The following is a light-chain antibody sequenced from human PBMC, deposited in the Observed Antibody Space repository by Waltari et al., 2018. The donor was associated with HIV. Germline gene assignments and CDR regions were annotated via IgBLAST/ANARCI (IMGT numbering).Light chain of an antibody. CDR1: SSDVGGYNS. CDR3: SSYTSGSTYV. J-gene: IGLJ1*01. V-gene: IGLV2-14*01. CDR2: DIS. Sequence: QSALTQPDSVSGSPGQSITISCTGTSSDVGGYNSSSWYQQHPGKAPKLMIYDISNRPSGVSNRFSGSKSGNTASLTISGLQAEDEADYYCSSYTSGSTYVFGTGTKLTVL.